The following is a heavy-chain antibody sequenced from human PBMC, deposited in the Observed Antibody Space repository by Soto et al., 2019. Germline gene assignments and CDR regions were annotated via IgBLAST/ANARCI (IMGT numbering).Heavy chain of an antibody. Sequence: PGGSLRLPCAASGFTFSSYAMSWVRQAPGKGLEWVSAISGSGGSTYYADSVKGRFTISRDNSKNTLYLQMNSLRAEDTAVYYCAIDLDKYQLLSEVWGQGTMVTVS. D-gene: IGHD2-2*01. V-gene: IGHV3-23*01. CDR1: GFTFSSYA. J-gene: IGHJ3*01. CDR2: ISGSGGST. CDR3: AIDLDKYQLLSEV.